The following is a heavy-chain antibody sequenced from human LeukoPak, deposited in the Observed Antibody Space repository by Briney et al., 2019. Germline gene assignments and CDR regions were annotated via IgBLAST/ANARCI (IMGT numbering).Heavy chain of an antibody. CDR2: IYRGGST. CDR1: GFTVSSNY. Sequence: GGSLRLSCAASGFTVSSNYMSWVRQAPGKGLEWVSVIYRGGSTFYADSVKGRFTISRDNSKNTLYPQMKSLRAEDTAVYYCARDLDGYGGFDYWGQGTLVTVSS. D-gene: IGHD2-15*01. V-gene: IGHV3-66*01. J-gene: IGHJ4*02. CDR3: ARDLDGYGGFDY.